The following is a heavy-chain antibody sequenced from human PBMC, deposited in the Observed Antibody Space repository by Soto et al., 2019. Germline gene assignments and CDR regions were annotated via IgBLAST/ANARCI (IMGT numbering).Heavy chain of an antibody. V-gene: IGHV4-34*01. CDR2: INQSERT. D-gene: IGHD2-2*01. CDR1: GGSFSGYY. Sequence: SETLSLTCAVYGGSFSGYYWSGIRQPPGKGLEWIGLINQSERTNYDPSLKVRVTMSVDTSKDQFFLMLSSVTAADAAVFYCARRKSRVVMAPTANYYLEYWAQGTLVTVSS. J-gene: IGHJ4*02. CDR3: ARRKSRVVMAPTANYYLEY.